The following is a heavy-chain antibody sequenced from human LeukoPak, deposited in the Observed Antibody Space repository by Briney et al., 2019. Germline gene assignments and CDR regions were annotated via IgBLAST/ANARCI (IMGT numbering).Heavy chain of an antibody. Sequence: ASVKVSCKASGYTFTGYYMHWVRQAPGQGLEWMGWMNPNSGNTGYAQKFQGRVTITRNTSISTAYMELSSLRPEDTAVYYCASGGPAALWTAFDIWGQGTMVTVSS. D-gene: IGHD2-2*01. CDR1: GYTFTGYY. V-gene: IGHV1-8*03. CDR3: ASGGPAALWTAFDI. J-gene: IGHJ3*02. CDR2: MNPNSGNT.